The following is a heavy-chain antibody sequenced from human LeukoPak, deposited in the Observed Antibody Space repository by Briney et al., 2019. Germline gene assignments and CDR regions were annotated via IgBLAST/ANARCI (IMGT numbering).Heavy chain of an antibody. CDR2: IIPIFGTA. CDR3: ARLGGPYCTNGVCPGGY. J-gene: IGHJ4*02. Sequence: SVTVSCKASGGTFSSYATSWVRQAPGQGLEWMGGIIPIFGTANYAQKFQGRVTITADESTSTAYMELSSLRSEDTAVYYCARLGGPYCTNGVCPGGYWGQGTLVTVSS. D-gene: IGHD2-8*01. CDR1: GGTFSSYA. V-gene: IGHV1-69*13.